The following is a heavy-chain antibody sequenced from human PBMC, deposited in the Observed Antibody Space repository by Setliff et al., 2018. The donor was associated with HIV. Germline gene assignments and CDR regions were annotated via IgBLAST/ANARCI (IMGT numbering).Heavy chain of an antibody. J-gene: IGHJ4*02. CDR2: IYYSGST. D-gene: IGHD3-22*01. Sequence: PSETLSLTCTVSGGSISSGDYYWSWIRQPPGEGLEWIGYIYYSGSTYYNPSLKSRVTISVDTSKNQFSLKLSSVTAADTAVYYCARGPALYYYDSSGYYYGEYYFDYWGQGTLVTVSS. CDR1: GGSISSGDYY. CDR3: ARGPALYYYDSSGYYYGEYYFDY. V-gene: IGHV4-30-4*08.